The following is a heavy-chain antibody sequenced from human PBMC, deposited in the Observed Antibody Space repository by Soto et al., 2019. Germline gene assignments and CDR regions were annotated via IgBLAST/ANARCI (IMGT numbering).Heavy chain of an antibody. CDR1: GFTFSSFG. CDR2: ISYDGSNK. V-gene: IGHV3-30*18. D-gene: IGHD6-19*01. CDR3: AKDLLRWWIFGIAVIGGMDV. J-gene: IGHJ6*02. Sequence: QVQLVESGGGVVQPGRSLRLSCAASGFTFSSFGMHWVRQAPGKGLEWVAVISYDGSNKYYADSVKGRFTISRDNSKNTLYLQMNSLGPEDTAVYYCAKDLLRWWIFGIAVIGGMDVWGQGTTVTVSS.